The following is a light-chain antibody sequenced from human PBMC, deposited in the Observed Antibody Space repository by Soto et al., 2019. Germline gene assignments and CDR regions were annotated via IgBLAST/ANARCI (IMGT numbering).Light chain of an antibody. CDR1: QSLTSY. Sequence: EIVMTQSPATLSVSPGETATLSCRAGQSLTSYLAWYQQKPDQAPRLLIYGISTRATDIPARFSGSGSGTEFTLTISSLQSEDFAVYYCQQYNNWPRATFGGGTKV. V-gene: IGKV3-15*01. CDR3: QQYNNWPRAT. J-gene: IGKJ4*01. CDR2: GIS.